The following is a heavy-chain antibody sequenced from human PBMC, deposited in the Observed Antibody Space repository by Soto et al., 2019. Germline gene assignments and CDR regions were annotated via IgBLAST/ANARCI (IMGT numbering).Heavy chain of an antibody. CDR3: ARSQDYYDSSGYYY. J-gene: IGHJ4*02. Sequence: QLQLQESGSGLVKPSQTLSLTCAVSGGSISSGGYSWSWIRQPPGKGLEWIGYIYHSGSTYYNPSLKSRVTISVDRSKNQFSLKLSSVTAADTAVYYCARSQDYYDSSGYYYWGQGTLVTVSS. CDR2: IYHSGST. V-gene: IGHV4-30-2*01. CDR1: GGSISSGGYS. D-gene: IGHD3-22*01.